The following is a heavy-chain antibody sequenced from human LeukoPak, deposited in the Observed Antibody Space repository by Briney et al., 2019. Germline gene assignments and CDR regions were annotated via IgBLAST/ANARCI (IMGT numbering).Heavy chain of an antibody. Sequence: ASVKVSCKASGYTFTGYYMHWVRQAPGQGLEWMGWINPNSGGTNYAQKFQGRVTMTRDTSISTAYMKLSRLRSDDTAVYYCARDLSASGSYYYYYYMDVWGKGTTVTISS. J-gene: IGHJ6*03. CDR3: ARDLSASGSYYYYYYMDV. CDR2: INPNSGGT. V-gene: IGHV1-2*02. D-gene: IGHD3-10*01. CDR1: GYTFTGYY.